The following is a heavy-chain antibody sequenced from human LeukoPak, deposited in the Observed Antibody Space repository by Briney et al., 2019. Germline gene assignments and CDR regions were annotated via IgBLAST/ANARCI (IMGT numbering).Heavy chain of an antibody. J-gene: IGHJ5*02. Sequence: SETLSLTCAVYGGSFSGYYWSWIRQPPGKGLEWIGEINHSGSTNYNPSLKSRVTISVDTSKNQFSLKLSSVTAADTAVYYCARHGDDFWSGYYTGITNWFDPWGQGTLVTVSS. V-gene: IGHV4-34*01. CDR2: INHSGST. CDR3: ARHGDDFWSGYYTGITNWFDP. CDR1: GGSFSGYY. D-gene: IGHD3-3*01.